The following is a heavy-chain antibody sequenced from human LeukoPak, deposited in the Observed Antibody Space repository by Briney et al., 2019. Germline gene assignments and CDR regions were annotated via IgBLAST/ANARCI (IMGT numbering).Heavy chain of an antibody. D-gene: IGHD4-17*01. CDR2: IHTTGST. Sequence: MASETLSLTCTVSGGSISSYYWSWIRPPAGKGLEWIGRIHTTGSTNYNPSLKSRVTMSVDTSKKQFSLKLTSVTAADTALYFCARGVGSFGDDPRDALDIWGQGTMVTVSS. J-gene: IGHJ3*02. CDR1: GGSISSYY. V-gene: IGHV4-4*07. CDR3: ARGVGSFGDDPRDALDI.